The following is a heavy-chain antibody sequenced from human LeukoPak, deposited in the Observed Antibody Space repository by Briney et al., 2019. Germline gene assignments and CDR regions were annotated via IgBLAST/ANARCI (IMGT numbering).Heavy chain of an antibody. Sequence: ASVTLSCKASGYTFTGYFMHWVRQAPGQGLEWMGWINPNSGGTDSAQKFQRRVTMTRDTSISTVYMQLSSLRSVYTAVDYSARGLYCSGGNSYGPFDYWGQGTLVTVSS. CDR3: ARGLYCSGGNSYGPFDY. D-gene: IGHD2-15*01. V-gene: IGHV1-2*02. CDR1: GYTFTGYF. J-gene: IGHJ4*02. CDR2: INPNSGGT.